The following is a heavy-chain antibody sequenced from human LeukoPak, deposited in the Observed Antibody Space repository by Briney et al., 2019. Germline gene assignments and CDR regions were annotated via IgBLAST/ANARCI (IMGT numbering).Heavy chain of an antibody. CDR3: AKGSTFYYDSSVYYFYIDV. CDR1: GFTYSDYA. V-gene: IGHV3-23*01. Sequence: GGSLRLSCAASGFTYSDYAMSWVRQAPGKGLEWVPFISGSGASTYYADSVKGQFIISRDNSRNTLHLQMDSLRSEDTAVYYCAKGSTFYYDSSVYYFYIDVWGKGTTVTVSS. CDR2: ISGSGAST. D-gene: IGHD3-22*01. J-gene: IGHJ6*03.